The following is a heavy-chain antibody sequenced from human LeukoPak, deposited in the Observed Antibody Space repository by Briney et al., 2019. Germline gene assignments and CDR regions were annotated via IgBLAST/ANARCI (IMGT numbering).Heavy chain of an antibody. CDR1: GFTFSRYW. V-gene: IGHV3-7*04. CDR2: IKQDGSQK. J-gene: IGHJ5*02. D-gene: IGHD4-23*01. CDR3: ASDRSRTTVENSNWFDP. Sequence: PGGSLRLSCVGSGFTFSRYWMSWVRQAPGKGLEWVASIKQDGSQKYYVDSVKGRFTISRDNAENALYLQMNSLRAEDTAVYYCASDRSRTTVENSNWFDPWGQGTLVTVSS.